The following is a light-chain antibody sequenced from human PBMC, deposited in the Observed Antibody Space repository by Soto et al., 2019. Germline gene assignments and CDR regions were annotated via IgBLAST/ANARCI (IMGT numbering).Light chain of an antibody. Sequence: QSALTQPASVSGSPGQSITISCTGTSSDVGGYNYVSWYQQHPGKAPKLMIYEVSNRPSGVSNRFSGSKSGNTASLTISGLQAEDEADYYRSSYTSSSTNWVFGGGTKLTVL. CDR1: SSDVGGYNY. J-gene: IGLJ3*02. CDR2: EVS. V-gene: IGLV2-14*01. CDR3: SSYTSSSTNWV.